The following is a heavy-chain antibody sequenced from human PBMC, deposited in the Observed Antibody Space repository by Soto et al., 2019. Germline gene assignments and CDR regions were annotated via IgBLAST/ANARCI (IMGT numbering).Heavy chain of an antibody. CDR1: GYTFTSYG. Sequence: QVQLVQSGAEVKKPGASVKVSCKASGYTFTSYGISWVRQAPGQGLEWMGWISAYNGNTNYAQKLQGRVTMTTDTSTSTAHTELRSLRSDDTAVYDCARDLECVWGSDRDATTRFDYWGQGTLVTVSS. D-gene: IGHD3-16*02. V-gene: IGHV1-18*01. CDR2: ISAYNGNT. J-gene: IGHJ4*02. CDR3: ARDLECVWGSDRDATTRFDY.